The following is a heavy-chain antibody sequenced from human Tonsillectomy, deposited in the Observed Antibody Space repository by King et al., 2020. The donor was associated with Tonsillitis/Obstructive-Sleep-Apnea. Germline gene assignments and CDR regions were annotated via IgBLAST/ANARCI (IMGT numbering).Heavy chain of an antibody. CDR3: AREDCSSTSCYIDY. D-gene: IGHD2-2*02. J-gene: IGHJ4*02. CDR2: IYYTGST. CDR1: GGSISSYY. Sequence: MQLQESGPGLVKPSETLSLTCTVSGGSISSYYWSWIRQPPGKGLEWIGYIYYTGSTNYNPSLKSRVTISVDTSKNHFSLKLSSVTAADTDVYYCAREDCSSTSCYIDYWGQGIVVTVSS. V-gene: IGHV4-59*01.